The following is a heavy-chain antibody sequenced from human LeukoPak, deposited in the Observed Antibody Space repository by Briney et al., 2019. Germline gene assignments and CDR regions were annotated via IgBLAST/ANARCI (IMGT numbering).Heavy chain of an antibody. D-gene: IGHD4-17*01. V-gene: IGHV1-69*04. CDR1: GGTFSSYA. J-gene: IGHJ4*02. CDR3: ARALDYYGDYGDGIDY. CDR2: IIPILGIA. Sequence: SVKVSCKASGGTFSSYAISWVRQAPGQGLEWVGRIIPILGIANYAQKFQGRVTITADKSTSTAYMELSSLRSEDTAVYYCARALDYYGDYGDGIDYWGQGTLVTVSS.